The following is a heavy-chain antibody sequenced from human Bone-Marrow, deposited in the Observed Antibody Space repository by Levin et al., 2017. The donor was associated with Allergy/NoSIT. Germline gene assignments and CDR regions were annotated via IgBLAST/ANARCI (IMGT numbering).Heavy chain of an antibody. V-gene: IGHV4-39*01. J-gene: IGHJ3*02. D-gene: IGHD5-24*01. Sequence: PSETLSLTCSVSGGSISSRDYFWGWIRQPPGKGLEWIGSMFYTGSTYNNPSLNGRVTISVDTSNNRFSLKLTSVTAADTAVYYCAKPIGPRDGYRQRRDAFHIWGQGTMVTVSS. CDR3: AKPIGPRDGYRQRRDAFHI. CDR1: GGSISSRDYF. CDR2: MFYTGST.